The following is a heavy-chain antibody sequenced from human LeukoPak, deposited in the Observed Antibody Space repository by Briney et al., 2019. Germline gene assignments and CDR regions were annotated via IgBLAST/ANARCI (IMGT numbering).Heavy chain of an antibody. Sequence: GGSLRLSCAASGFTFSSYSMNWVRQAPGKGLEWVSSISSSSSYIYYADSVKGRFTISRDNAKNSLYLQMNSLRAEDTAVYYCARNHGDYEGRYYFDYWGQGTLVTVSS. CDR1: GFTFSSYS. D-gene: IGHD4-17*01. V-gene: IGHV3-21*01. CDR3: ARNHGDYEGRYYFDY. CDR2: ISSSSSYI. J-gene: IGHJ4*02.